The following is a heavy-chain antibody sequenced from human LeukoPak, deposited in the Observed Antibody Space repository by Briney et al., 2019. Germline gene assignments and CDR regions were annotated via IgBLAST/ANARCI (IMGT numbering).Heavy chain of an antibody. CDR1: GGSISNYY. CDR2: IYYSGSK. J-gene: IGHJ4*02. CDR3: ARGANSFDY. D-gene: IGHD4/OR15-4a*01. Sequence: ETLSLTCTVSGGSISNYYWSWIRRPPGKGVEWIGYIYYSGSKNYNTCLTSRGTISVEKTKNQCSLKLSSVTAADTAVYYCARGANSFDYWGQGTLVTVSS. V-gene: IGHV4-59*01.